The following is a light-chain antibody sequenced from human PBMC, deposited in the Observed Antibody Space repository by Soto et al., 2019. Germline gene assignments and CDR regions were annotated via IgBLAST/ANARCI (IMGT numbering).Light chain of an antibody. Sequence: QSVLTQPPSASGTPGQRVTISCSGSSSNIGSHPVNWYQQLPGTAPKLLLYGDNQRPSGVPDRFSASKSGTSASLAISGLQSDDEAIYYCASWDNSLNGLYVFGVGTKGPS. CDR1: SSNIGSHP. CDR2: GDN. CDR3: ASWDNSLNGLYV. J-gene: IGLJ1*01. V-gene: IGLV1-44*01.